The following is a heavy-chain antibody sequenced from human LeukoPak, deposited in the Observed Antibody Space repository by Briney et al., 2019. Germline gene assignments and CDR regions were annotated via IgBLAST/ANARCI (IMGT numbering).Heavy chain of an antibody. V-gene: IGHV3-48*03. CDR2: ISSSGSTI. Sequence: GGSLRLSCAASGFTFSSYEMNWVRQAPGKGLEWVSYISSSGSTIYYADSVKGRFTISRDNAKNSPYLQMNSLRAEDTAVYYCARAGVPAAIDHWFDPWGQGTLVTVSS. J-gene: IGHJ5*02. CDR3: ARAGVPAAIDHWFDP. D-gene: IGHD2-2*02. CDR1: GFTFSSYE.